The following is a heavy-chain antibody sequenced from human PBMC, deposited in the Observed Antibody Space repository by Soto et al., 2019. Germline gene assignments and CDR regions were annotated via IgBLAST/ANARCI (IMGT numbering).Heavy chain of an antibody. CDR3: ARGSVVAATLFDY. CDR1: GGSIGGYY. CDR2: IYYSGST. J-gene: IGHJ4*02. V-gene: IGHV4-59*12. Sequence: PSETLSLTCTVSGGSIGGYYWSWIRQPPGKGLEWVGYIYYSGSTYYNPSLKSRVTISVDTSKNQFSLKLSSVTAADTAVYYCARGSVVAATLFDYWGQGTLVTVSS. D-gene: IGHD2-15*01.